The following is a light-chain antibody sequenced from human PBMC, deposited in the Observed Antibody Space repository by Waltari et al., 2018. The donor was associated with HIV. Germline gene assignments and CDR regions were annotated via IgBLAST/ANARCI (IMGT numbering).Light chain of an antibody. CDR3: CSYAGSYNYV. CDR2: DVR. Sequence: QSALTQPRSVSGSPGPSVTISCTGTSSDVGGYKYVSCYQQHPGKAPKLMIYDVRKRPSGVPDGCSGAKAGNTAFLTISGLQAEDEADYYCCSYAGSYNYVFGTGTKVTVL. J-gene: IGLJ1*01. CDR1: SSDVGGYKY. V-gene: IGLV2-11*01.